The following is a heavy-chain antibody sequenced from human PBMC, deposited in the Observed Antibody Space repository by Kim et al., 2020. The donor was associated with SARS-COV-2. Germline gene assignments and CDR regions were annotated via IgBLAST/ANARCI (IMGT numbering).Heavy chain of an antibody. V-gene: IGHV3-30-3*01. D-gene: IGHD3-10*01. CDR1: GFTFSSNA. J-gene: IGHJ3*02. CDR3: ARDRGYGDLGRDAFDI. Sequence: GGSLRLSCVASGFTFSSNALHWVRQAPGKGLEWVTVISYDGSNEYYADSVKGRFTISRDNFKNTLYLQMNGLRAEDTAVYYCARDRGYGDLGRDAFDIWG. CDR2: ISYDGSNE.